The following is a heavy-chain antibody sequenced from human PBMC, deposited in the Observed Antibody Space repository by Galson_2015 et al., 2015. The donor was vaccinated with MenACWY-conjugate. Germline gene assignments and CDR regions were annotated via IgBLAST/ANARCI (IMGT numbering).Heavy chain of an antibody. V-gene: IGHV3-74*01. Sequence: SLRLSCAASGFIFNTYWMHWVRQAPGKGLVWVSRINPGGSSTTYADSVKDRFTISRDNAKNTLNLQMNSLRPEDTAVLYCAKSRGASFYFDSWGQGTLVTVSS. J-gene: IGHJ4*02. D-gene: IGHD1-26*01. CDR1: GFIFNTYW. CDR2: INPGGSST. CDR3: AKSRGASFYFDS.